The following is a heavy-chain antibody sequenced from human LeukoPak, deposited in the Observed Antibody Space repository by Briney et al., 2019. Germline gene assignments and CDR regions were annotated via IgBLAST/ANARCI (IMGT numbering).Heavy chain of an antibody. CDR2: IYYSGST. Sequence: ASETLSLTCTVSGGSISSSSYYWGWIRQPPGKGLEWIGSIYYSGSTYYNPSLKSRVTISVDTSKNQFSLKLSSVTAADTAVYYCARYDSSGYYWIVDYWGQGTLVTVSS. CDR1: GGSISSSSYY. CDR3: ARYDSSGYYWIVDY. J-gene: IGHJ4*02. D-gene: IGHD3-22*01. V-gene: IGHV4-39*01.